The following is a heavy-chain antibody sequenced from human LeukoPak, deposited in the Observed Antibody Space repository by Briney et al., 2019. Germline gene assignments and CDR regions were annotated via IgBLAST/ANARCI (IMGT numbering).Heavy chain of an antibody. CDR2: INPNSGGT. J-gene: IGHJ5*02. V-gene: IGHV1-2*02. CDR3: ARPTYYYDSSGYLTDLNWFDP. D-gene: IGHD3-22*01. CDR1: GYTFTGYY. Sequence: ASVKVSCKASGYTFTGYYMHWVRQAPGQGLEWMGWINPNSGGTNYAQKFQGRVTMTRDTSISTAYMELGRLRSDDTAVYYCARPTYYYDSSGYLTDLNWFDPWGQGTLVTVSS.